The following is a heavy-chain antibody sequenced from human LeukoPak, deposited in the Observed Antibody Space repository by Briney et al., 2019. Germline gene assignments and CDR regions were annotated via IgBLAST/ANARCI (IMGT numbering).Heavy chain of an antibody. CDR1: GFTFSSYW. CDR2: INSDGSST. Sequence: GGSLRLSCAASGFTFSSYWMHWVRQAPGKGLVWVSRINSDGSSTTYADSVKGQFTISRDNAKNTLYLQMNSLRAEDTAVYYCAVPATTETTDYFDYWGQGSWSPSPQ. D-gene: IGHD4-17*01. J-gene: IGHJ4*02. CDR3: AVPATTETTDYFDY. V-gene: IGHV3-74*01.